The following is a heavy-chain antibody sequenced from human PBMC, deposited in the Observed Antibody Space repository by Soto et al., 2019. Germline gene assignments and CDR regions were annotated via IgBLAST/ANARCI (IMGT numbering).Heavy chain of an antibody. J-gene: IGHJ3*01. D-gene: IGHD1-1*01. V-gene: IGHV3-53*01. Sequence: DVQLVESGGGLIQPGESLRLSCAAFGLTISGKKYVAWVRQAPGKGLEWVSGLYDVDGSFYAATVRGRFTTSSDSSKTTVYLQMNDLRPDDTAVYYCATWHEREHAYDVWGQGTTVTVSS. CDR2: LYDVDGS. CDR1: GLTISGKKY. CDR3: ATWHEREHAYDV.